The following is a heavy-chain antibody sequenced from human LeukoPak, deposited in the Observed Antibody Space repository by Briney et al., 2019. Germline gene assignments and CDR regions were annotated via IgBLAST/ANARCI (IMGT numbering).Heavy chain of an antibody. J-gene: IGHJ6*02. Sequence: GGSLRLSCAASGFTFSSYDMHWVRQATGKGLEWVSAIGTAGDTYYPGSVKGRFTISRENAKNSLCLQMNSLRAGDTAVYYCARDLSGNGMDVWGQGTTVTVSS. V-gene: IGHV3-13*01. D-gene: IGHD3-10*01. CDR3: ARDLSGNGMDV. CDR2: IGTAGDT. CDR1: GFTFSSYD.